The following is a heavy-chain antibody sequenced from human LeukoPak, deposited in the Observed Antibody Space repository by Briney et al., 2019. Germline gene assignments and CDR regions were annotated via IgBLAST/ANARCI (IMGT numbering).Heavy chain of an antibody. V-gene: IGHV3-30*02. J-gene: IGHJ4*02. D-gene: IGHD6-19*01. CDR2: IRYDGGEK. CDR3: AKREAVAGMSDFDY. CDR1: GFTFRNYA. Sequence: GGSLRLSCAASGFTFRNYAMHWVRQAQSKGLEWVALIRYDGGEKYYADSVKGRFTISRDNSKNTLYLQIDSLRAEDTAVYYCAKREAVAGMSDFDYWGQGTLVTVSS.